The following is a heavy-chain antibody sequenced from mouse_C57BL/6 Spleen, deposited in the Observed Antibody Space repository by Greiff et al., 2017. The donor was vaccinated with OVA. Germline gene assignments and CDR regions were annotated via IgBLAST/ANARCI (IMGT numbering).Heavy chain of an antibody. D-gene: IGHD2-1*01. CDR3: ARCYGNYPHWYFDV. CDR2: ISDGVSYT. J-gene: IGHJ1*03. V-gene: IGHV5-4*03. CDR1: GFTFSSYA. Sequence: EVKVVESGGGLVKPGGSLKLSCAASGFTFSSYAMSWVRQTPEKRLEWVATISDGVSYTYYPDNVKGRFTISRDNAKNNLYLQMSHLKSEDTAMYYCARCYGNYPHWYFDVWGTGTTVTVSS.